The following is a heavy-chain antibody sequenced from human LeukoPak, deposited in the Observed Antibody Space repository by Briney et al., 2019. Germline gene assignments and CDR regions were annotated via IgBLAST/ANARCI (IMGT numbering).Heavy chain of an antibody. J-gene: IGHJ4*02. V-gene: IGHV4-4*07. CDR1: GGSISSYY. CDR3: ASIALQRGYSYGLFDY. Sequence: SETLSLTCTVSGGSISSYYWSWIRQPAGKGLEWIGRIYTSGSTNYNPSLKSRVTMSVDTSKNQFSLKLSSVTAADTAVYYCASIALQRGYSYGLFDYWGQGTLVTVSS. D-gene: IGHD5-18*01. CDR2: IYTSGST.